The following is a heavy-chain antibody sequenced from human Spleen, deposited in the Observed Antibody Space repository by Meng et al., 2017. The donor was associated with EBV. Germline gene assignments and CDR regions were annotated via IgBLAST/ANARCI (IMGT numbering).Heavy chain of an antibody. CDR2: IHHSGTT. J-gene: IGHJ4*02. CDR1: GDSISSNNW. CDR3: ARNGDYNPGLF. D-gene: IGHD4-17*01. Sequence: QVALQGSGPGLVKPSGTLSLPCAVSGDSISSNNWWSWVRQPPGKGLEWIGEIHHSGTTNYNPSLKSRVTISVDKSKNQFSLQLTSVTAADTAVYFCARNGDYNPGLFWGQGTLVTVSS. V-gene: IGHV4-4*02.